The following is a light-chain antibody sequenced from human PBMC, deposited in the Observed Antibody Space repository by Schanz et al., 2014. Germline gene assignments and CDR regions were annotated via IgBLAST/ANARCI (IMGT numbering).Light chain of an antibody. J-gene: IGKJ1*01. CDR1: QNINTW. CDR3: KQYNSSRWT. V-gene: IGKV1-5*03. CDR2: KAS. Sequence: DIQMTQSPSTLSASVGDRVTITCRASQNINTWLAWYQQRPGEAPNLLIYKASSLESRVPSRFSGSGSGTEFTLHLSRLQPDDFATYYCKQYNSSRWTFGQGPKVEIK.